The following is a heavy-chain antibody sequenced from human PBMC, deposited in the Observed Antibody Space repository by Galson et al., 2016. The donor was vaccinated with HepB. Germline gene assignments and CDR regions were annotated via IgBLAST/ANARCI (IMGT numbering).Heavy chain of an antibody. CDR3: ATDDYLDY. J-gene: IGHJ4*02. CDR1: GFTFSRYW. Sequence: SLRLSCATTGFTFSRYWMSWVRQAPEKGLEWVAGINPDGTAVYYMDFVKGRFTLSRDNAENSLYLQMSGLRAEDTAFYYCATDDYLDYWGQGTLVTVSS. CDR2: INPDGTAV. D-gene: IGHD5-12*01. V-gene: IGHV3-7*01.